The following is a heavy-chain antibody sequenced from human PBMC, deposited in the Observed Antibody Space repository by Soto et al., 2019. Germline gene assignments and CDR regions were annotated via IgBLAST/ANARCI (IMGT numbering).Heavy chain of an antibody. J-gene: IGHJ4*02. CDR3: ARRRNSGSYRNPTYYFDY. CDR1: GYTFTSYA. D-gene: IGHD1-26*01. CDR2: INAGNGNT. Sequence: ASVKVSCKASGYTFTSYAMHWVRQAPGQRLEWMGWINAGNGNTKYSQKFQGRVTITRDTSASTAYMELSSLRSEDTAVYYCARRRNSGSYRNPTYYFDYWGQGTLVTVSS. V-gene: IGHV1-3*01.